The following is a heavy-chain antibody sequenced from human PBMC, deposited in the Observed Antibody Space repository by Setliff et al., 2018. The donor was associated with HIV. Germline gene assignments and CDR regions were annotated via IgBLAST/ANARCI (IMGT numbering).Heavy chain of an antibody. V-gene: IGHV4-59*01. D-gene: IGHD4-17*01. CDR2: IYYNGNT. CDR1: GGSISSYF. Sequence: SETLSLTCTVSGGSISSYFWSWIRQPPGKGLEWIGYIYYNGNTNYSPSLKSRVTISVDTSKNQASLKLSSVTAADTAVYYCAREIYGGNSRPFDYWGQGTLVTVSS. CDR3: AREIYGGNSRPFDY. J-gene: IGHJ4*02.